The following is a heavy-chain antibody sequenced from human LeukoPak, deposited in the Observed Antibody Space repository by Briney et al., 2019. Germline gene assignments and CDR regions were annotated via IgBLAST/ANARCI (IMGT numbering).Heavy chain of an antibody. Sequence: PGGSLRLSCAASGFSVSSNYMSWVRQTPGKGLEWVSVIYSGGDTFYADSVKGRFSISRDNSKNTLFLQMNSLRAEDTAVYYCARVFYGSGSYYYWGQGTLVTVSS. V-gene: IGHV3-53*01. J-gene: IGHJ4*02. CDR3: ARVFYGSGSYYY. D-gene: IGHD3-10*01. CDR2: IYSGGDT. CDR1: GFSVSSNY.